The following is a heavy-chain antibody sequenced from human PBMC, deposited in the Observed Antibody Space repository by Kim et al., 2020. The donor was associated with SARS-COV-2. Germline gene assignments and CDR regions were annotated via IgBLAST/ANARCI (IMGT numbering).Heavy chain of an antibody. Sequence: SETLSLTCAVSGGSISSSNWWSWVRQPPGKGLEWIGEIYHSGSTNYNPSLKSRVTISVDKSKNQFSLKLSSVTAADTAVYYCARDSAYSSGSQGAFDIWGQGTMVTVSS. CDR2: IYHSGST. CDR1: GGSISSSNW. D-gene: IGHD3-22*01. V-gene: IGHV4-4*02. CDR3: ARDSAYSSGSQGAFDI. J-gene: IGHJ3*02.